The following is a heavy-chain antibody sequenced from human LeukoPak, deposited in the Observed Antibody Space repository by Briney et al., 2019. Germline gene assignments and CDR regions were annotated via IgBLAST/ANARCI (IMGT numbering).Heavy chain of an antibody. CDR3: ARGPPPDFDY. CDR1: GDSISSYY. V-gene: IGHV4-4*07. Sequence: SQTLSLTCAVSGDSISSYYWSWIRQPAGKGLEWIGRIHPSGSTNYNPSLKSRVTLSVDTSKNQFSLKLSSVTAADTAVYYCARGPPPDFDYWGRGTLVTVSS. CDR2: IHPSGST. J-gene: IGHJ4*02.